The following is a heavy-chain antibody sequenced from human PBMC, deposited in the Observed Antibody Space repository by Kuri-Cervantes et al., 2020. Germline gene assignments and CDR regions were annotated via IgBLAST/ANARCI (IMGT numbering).Heavy chain of an antibody. CDR1: GFTFTSPA. V-gene: IGHV1-58*01. J-gene: IGHJ5*02. CDR2: IVVGSGNT. CDR3: VREGCSGGICYKRGIDP. Sequence: SVKVSCKASGFTFTSPAVQWVRQARGQRLEWIGWIVVGSGNTNYAQKFQERVTITRDMSTSTAYMELRSLRSEDTAVFYCVREGCSGGICYKRGIDPWGQGTLVTVSS. D-gene: IGHD2-8*02.